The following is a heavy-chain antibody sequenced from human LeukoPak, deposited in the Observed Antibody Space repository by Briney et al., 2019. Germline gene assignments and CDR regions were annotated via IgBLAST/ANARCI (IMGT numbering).Heavy chain of an antibody. Sequence: PSETLSLTCTVSGGSIGSYYWSWIRQPPGKGLEWIGYIYYSGSTNYNPSLKSRVTISVDTSKNQFSLKLSSVTAADTAVYYCAREVGAVAGTVDYWGQGTLVTVSS. D-gene: IGHD6-19*01. CDR1: GGSIGSYY. V-gene: IGHV4-59*01. J-gene: IGHJ4*02. CDR3: AREVGAVAGTVDY. CDR2: IYYSGST.